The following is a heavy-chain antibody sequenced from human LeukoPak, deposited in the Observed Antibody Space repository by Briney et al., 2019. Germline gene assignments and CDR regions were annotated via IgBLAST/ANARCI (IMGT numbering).Heavy chain of an antibody. Sequence: GGSLRLSCAASGFTFSNARMTWVRQAPGKGLEWVGRIKSKTDGGTPDYAAPVKARFTISRDDSKNTVYLQTNSLKTEDTAVYYCAAETSGDGRIDYWGQGTLVTVSS. CDR2: IKSKTDGGTP. J-gene: IGHJ4*02. CDR1: GFTFSNAR. D-gene: IGHD5-24*01. CDR3: AAETSGDGRIDY. V-gene: IGHV3-15*01.